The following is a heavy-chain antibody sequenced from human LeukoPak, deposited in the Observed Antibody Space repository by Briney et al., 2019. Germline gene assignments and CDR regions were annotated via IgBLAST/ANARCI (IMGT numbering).Heavy chain of an antibody. CDR2: IYYSGST. Sequence: PSETLSLTCTVSGGSVSSGSYYWSWIRQPPGKGLEWIGYIYYSGSTNYNPSLKSRVTISVDTSKNQFSLKLSSVTAADTAVYYCATTYYYDSSGYYGPPLFGYWGQGTLVTVSS. CDR3: ATTYYYDSSGYYGPPLFGY. V-gene: IGHV4-61*01. J-gene: IGHJ4*02. CDR1: GGSVSSGSYY. D-gene: IGHD3-22*01.